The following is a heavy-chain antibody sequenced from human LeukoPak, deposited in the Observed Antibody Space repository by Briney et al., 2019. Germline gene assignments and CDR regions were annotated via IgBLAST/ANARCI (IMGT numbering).Heavy chain of an antibody. D-gene: IGHD3-10*01. J-gene: IGHJ3*02. V-gene: IGHV4-39*07. Sequence: TYYNPSLKSRVTISVDTSKNQFSLKLSSVTAADTAVYYCAREGIPVYYYGSGSYLNDAFDIWGQGTMVTVSS. CDR3: AREGIPVYYYGSGSYLNDAFDI. CDR2: T.